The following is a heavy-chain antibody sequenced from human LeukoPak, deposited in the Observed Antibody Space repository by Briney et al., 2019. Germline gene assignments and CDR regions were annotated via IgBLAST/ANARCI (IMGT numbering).Heavy chain of an antibody. V-gene: IGHV3-7*01. CDR3: ATNRTKVDY. CDR2: IKQDGSEK. CDR1: GFTFINYW. J-gene: IGHJ4*02. Sequence: PGGSLRLSCAASGFTFINYWMSWVRQAPGKGLEWVASIKQDGSEKYYVDSVKGRFTISRDNAKNSVYLQMNSLRVEDTALYYCATNRTKVDYWGQGSLVTVSS.